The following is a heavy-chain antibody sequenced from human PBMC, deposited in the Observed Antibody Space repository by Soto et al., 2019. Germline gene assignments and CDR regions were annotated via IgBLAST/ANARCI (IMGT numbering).Heavy chain of an antibody. D-gene: IGHD2-21*02. CDR1: GGSISSYY. V-gene: IGHV4-59*01. J-gene: IGHJ1*01. CDR2: IYYSGST. CDR3: ATTSDWYSNPFQH. Sequence: SEILSLTCTVSGGSISSYYWNWIRQPPGKGLEWIGYIYYSGSTNYNPSLKSRVTISVDTSRNQFSLNLSSVTAADTAVYYCATTSDWYSNPFQHWGQGTLVTVSS.